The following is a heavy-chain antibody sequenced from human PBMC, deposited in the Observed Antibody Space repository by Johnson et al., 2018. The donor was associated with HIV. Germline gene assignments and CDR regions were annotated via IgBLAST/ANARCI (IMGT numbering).Heavy chain of an antibody. J-gene: IGHJ3*02. CDR3: AKRGSGWPSDAFDI. Sequence: MQLVESGGGLIQRGGSLRLSCAASGFTFSSYAMSWVRQTPGKGLEWVSLISGSTGRTNYADSVKGRFTISRDNSKNTLYLQMNSLRAEDTAVYYCAKRGSGWPSDAFDIWGQGTMVTVSS. CDR2: ISGSTGRT. V-gene: IGHV3-23*04. D-gene: IGHD6-19*01. CDR1: GFTFSSYA.